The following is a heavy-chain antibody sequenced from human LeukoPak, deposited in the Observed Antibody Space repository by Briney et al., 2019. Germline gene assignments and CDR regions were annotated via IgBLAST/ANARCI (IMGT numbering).Heavy chain of an antibody. D-gene: IGHD3-22*01. CDR1: GFTFSSYA. Sequence: GGSLRLSCAASGFTFSSYAMSWVRQAPGKGLEWVSAISGSGGSTYSADSVKGRFTISRDNSKNTLYLQMNSLTAEDTAVYYCAKAYYYYDSSGYYFWGQGTLVTVSS. V-gene: IGHV3-23*01. J-gene: IGHJ4*02. CDR2: ISGSGGST. CDR3: AKAYYYYDSSGYYF.